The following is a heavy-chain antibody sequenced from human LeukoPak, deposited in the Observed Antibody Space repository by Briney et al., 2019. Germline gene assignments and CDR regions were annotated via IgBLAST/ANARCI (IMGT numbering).Heavy chain of an antibody. D-gene: IGHD3-9*01. CDR3: ARTYILTGYYIP. CDR2: IYYSGST. V-gene: IGHV4-59*01. J-gene: IGHJ5*02. CDR1: GGSISSYY. Sequence: PSETLSLTCTVSGGSISSYYWSWIRQPPGKGLEWIGYIYYSGSTNYNPSLKSRVTISVDTSKNQFSLKLSSVTAADTAVYYCARTYILTGYYIPWGQGTLVTVSS.